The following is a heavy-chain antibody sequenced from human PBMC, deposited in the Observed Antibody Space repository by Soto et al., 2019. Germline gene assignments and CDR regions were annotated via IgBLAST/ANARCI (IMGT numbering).Heavy chain of an antibody. CDR2: ISASGGAT. V-gene: IGHV3-23*01. D-gene: IGHD1-26*01. CDR3: AKDVEGGSLFRGAFDY. J-gene: IGHJ4*02. Sequence: EVELLESGGGLVQPRGSLRLSCVASRFTFTSYAMSWVRQAPGKGLEWVAAISASGGATIHADSVKGRLTISRDNSKNTLYLQMNSLRAEDTAVYYCAKDVEGGSLFRGAFDYWGQGTQVTVSS. CDR1: RFTFTSYA.